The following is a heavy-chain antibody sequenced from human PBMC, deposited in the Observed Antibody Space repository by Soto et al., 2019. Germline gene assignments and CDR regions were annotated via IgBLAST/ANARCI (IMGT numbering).Heavy chain of an antibody. CDR3: ARESSGYSSYFDY. D-gene: IGHD5-12*01. J-gene: IGHJ4*01. V-gene: IGHV3-74*01. CDR1: GFGFSKYW. Sequence: GGSLRLSCAAPGFGFSKYWIHWVRQAPGKGLVWVSRISSDGSSTNYADSVKGRFTISRDTAKNAVYLQMNSLRAEDTAVYYCARESSGYSSYFDYWGQGTLVTVSS. CDR2: ISSDGSST.